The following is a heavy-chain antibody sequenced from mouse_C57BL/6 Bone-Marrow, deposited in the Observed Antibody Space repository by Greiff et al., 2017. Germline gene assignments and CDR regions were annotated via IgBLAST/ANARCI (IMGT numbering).Heavy chain of an antibody. D-gene: IGHD2-3*01. CDR2: LDPEIGDT. V-gene: IGHV14-4*01. J-gene: IGHJ2*01. CDR1: GFNIKDDY. CDR3: SSFDGNYFDF. Sequence: EVQLVESGAELVRPGASVKLSCTASGFNIKDDYIHWVKQRPEQGLEWIGWLDPEIGDTEYASKFQGKATITSYTSSNTAYLQLSSLTSEDTAVYYCSSFDGNYFDFWGQGTPLTVAS.